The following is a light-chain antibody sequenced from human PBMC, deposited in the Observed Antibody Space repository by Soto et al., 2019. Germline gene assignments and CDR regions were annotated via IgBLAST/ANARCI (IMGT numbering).Light chain of an antibody. Sequence: QSVLTQPPSVSGAPGQSVTISCTGSSSNIGAGYDVHWYQQLPGTAPKLLTYGNTNRPSGVPDRFSGSRSGTSASLAITGLQAEDEADYYCQSYDSSLSGSLFGGGTKLTVL. V-gene: IGLV1-40*01. CDR2: GNT. CDR3: QSYDSSLSGSL. CDR1: SSNIGAGYD. J-gene: IGLJ3*02.